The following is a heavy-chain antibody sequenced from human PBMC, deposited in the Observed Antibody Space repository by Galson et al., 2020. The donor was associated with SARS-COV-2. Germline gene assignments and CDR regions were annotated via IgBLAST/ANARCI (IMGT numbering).Heavy chain of an antibody. J-gene: IGHJ2*01. CDR2: IYYGGTT. CDR1: GGSISTNNCF. Sequence: ASETLSLTCTVSGGSISTNNCFWGWIRQPPGKGLEWIGSIYYGGTTYYNPSLKSRLTISMDTSKNQFSLNLSSVTAADTAVYYCARVRGVRGVIRYFDLWGRGTLVTVSS. D-gene: IGHD3-10*01. V-gene: IGHV4-39*07. CDR3: ARVRGVRGVIRYFDL.